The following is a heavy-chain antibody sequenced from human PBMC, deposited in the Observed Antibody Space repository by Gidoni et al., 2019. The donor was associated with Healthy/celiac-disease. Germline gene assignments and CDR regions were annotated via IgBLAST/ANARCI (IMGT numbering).Heavy chain of an antibody. Sequence: QVQLVQSGAEVKKPGASVKVSCKASGSTFTSYYMHWVRQAPGQGLEWMGIINPSGGSTSYAQKFQGRVTMTRDTSTSTVYMELSSLRSEDTAVYYCATADTAMAYFDYWGQGTLVTVSS. D-gene: IGHD5-18*01. V-gene: IGHV1-46*01. CDR3: ATADTAMAYFDY. CDR1: GSTFTSYY. J-gene: IGHJ4*02. CDR2: INPSGGST.